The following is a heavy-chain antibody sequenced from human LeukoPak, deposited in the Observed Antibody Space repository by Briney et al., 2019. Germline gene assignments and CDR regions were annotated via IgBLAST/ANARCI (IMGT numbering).Heavy chain of an antibody. V-gene: IGHV1-69*04. J-gene: IGHJ6*02. D-gene: IGHD3-10*01. CDR3: ARDYMVRGVSRPIYYYYGMDV. CDR1: GGTFSSYA. CDR2: IIPILGIA. Sequence: GASVKVSCKASGGTFSSYAISWVRQAPGQGLEWMGRIIPILGIANYAQKFQGRVTITADKSTSTAYMELSSLRSEDTAVYYCARDYMVRGVSRPIYYYYGMDVWGQGTTVTVSS.